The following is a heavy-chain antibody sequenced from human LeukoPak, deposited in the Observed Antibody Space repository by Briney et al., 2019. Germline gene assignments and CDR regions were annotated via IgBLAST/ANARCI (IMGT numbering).Heavy chain of an antibody. J-gene: IGHJ5*02. CDR3: ARGIDDGDNWFDP. V-gene: IGHV3-48*03. CDR2: IDSSGTTI. CDR1: GFTFSSYE. Sequence: PGGSLRLSCAASGFTFSSYEMNWVRQAPGKGPEWVSYIDSSGTTIYYADSVKGRFTISRDNAKNSLYLQMNSLRAEDTALYYCARGIDDGDNWFDPWGQGTLVTVSS. D-gene: IGHD1-1*01.